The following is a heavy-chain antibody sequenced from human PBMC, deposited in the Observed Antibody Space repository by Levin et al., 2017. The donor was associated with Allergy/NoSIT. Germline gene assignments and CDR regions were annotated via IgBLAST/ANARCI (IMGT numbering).Heavy chain of an antibody. CDR3: ALGEEYCSGGSCYGIN. Sequence: GGSLRLSCAASGFTVSSNYMSWVRQAPGKGLEWVSVIYSGGSTYYADSVKGRFTISRDNSKNTLYLQMNSLRAEDTAVYYCALGEEYCSGGSCYGINWGQGTLVTVSS. V-gene: IGHV3-66*01. CDR1: GFTVSSNY. CDR2: IYSGGST. J-gene: IGHJ4*02. D-gene: IGHD2-15*01.